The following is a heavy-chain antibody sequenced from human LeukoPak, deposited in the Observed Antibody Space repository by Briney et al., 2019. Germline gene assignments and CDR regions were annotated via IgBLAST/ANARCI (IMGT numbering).Heavy chain of an antibody. D-gene: IGHD5-12*01. J-gene: IGHJ4*02. CDR2: INWNSGSR. Sequence: GSLRLSCAASGFTFDDYGMSWVRQAPGKGLEWVSGINWNSGSRGYADSVKGRFTISRDNAKNSLYLRMNSLRAEDTALYYCARGIDSGYDYFDYWGQGTLVTVSS. CDR1: GFTFDDYG. CDR3: ARGIDSGYDYFDY. V-gene: IGHV3-20*04.